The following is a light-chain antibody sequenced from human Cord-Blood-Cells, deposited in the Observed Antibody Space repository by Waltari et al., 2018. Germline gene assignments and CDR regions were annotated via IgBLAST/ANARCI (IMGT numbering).Light chain of an antibody. CDR3: QQRSNWPPPYT. J-gene: IGKJ2*01. V-gene: IGKV3-11*01. CDR2: DAS. CDR1: QSVSSY. Sequence: EIVLKQSPATLSLSPGERATLSCRASQSVSSYLAWYQQKPGQAPRLLIYDASNRATGIPARFSGSGSGTDFTLTISSLEPEDFAVYYCQQRSNWPPPYTFGQGTKLEIK.